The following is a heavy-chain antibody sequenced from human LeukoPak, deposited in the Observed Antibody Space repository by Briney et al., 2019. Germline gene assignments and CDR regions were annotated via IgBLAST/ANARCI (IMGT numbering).Heavy chain of an antibody. Sequence: ASVKVSCKASGYTFTGYYMHWVRQAPGQGLEWMGWINPNSGGTNYAQKFQGWVTMTRDTSISTAYMELSRLRSDDAAVYYCARDEKGNWFDPWGQGTLVTISS. V-gene: IGHV1-2*04. CDR2: INPNSGGT. J-gene: IGHJ5*02. CDR3: ARDEKGNWFDP. CDR1: GYTFTGYY.